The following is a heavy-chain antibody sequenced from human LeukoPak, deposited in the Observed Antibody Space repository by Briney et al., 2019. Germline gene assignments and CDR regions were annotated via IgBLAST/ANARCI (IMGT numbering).Heavy chain of an antibody. CDR3: AKSGRNYYYYYMDV. J-gene: IGHJ6*03. Sequence: GGSLRLSCAASGFTFDDYGMSWVRQAPGKGLEWVSGINWNGGSTGYADSVKGRFTISRDNAKNSLYLQMNSLGAEDTALYYCAKSGRNYYYYYMDVWGKGTTVTVSS. V-gene: IGHV3-20*04. CDR1: GFTFDDYG. D-gene: IGHD2-15*01. CDR2: INWNGGST.